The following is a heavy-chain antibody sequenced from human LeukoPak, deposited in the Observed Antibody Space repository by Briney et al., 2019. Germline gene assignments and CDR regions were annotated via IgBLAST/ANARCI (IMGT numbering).Heavy chain of an antibody. J-gene: IGHJ4*02. Sequence: ASVKVSCKASGYTFTSYGISWVRQAPGQGLEWMGWISAYNGNTNYAQKLQGRVTMTTDTSTSTAYMELRSLRSDDTAVYYCARDRVLLWFGELPPGSYWGQGTLVTVSS. CDR2: ISAYNGNT. CDR1: GYTFTSYG. V-gene: IGHV1-18*01. D-gene: IGHD3-10*01. CDR3: ARDRVLLWFGELPPGSY.